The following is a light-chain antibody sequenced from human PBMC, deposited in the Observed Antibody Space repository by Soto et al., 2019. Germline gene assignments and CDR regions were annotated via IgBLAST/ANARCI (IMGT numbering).Light chain of an antibody. CDR1: QSVNSN. CDR2: GAS. Sequence: ETVMTQSPVTLSVSPGDSATLSCRASQSVNSNLAWYQQKRGQAPRVLIYGASTRATGIPDRFSARGSGTDFTLTISSLQSEDFAVYYCQQYNDLPRTFGQGTKVEIK. V-gene: IGKV3-15*01. J-gene: IGKJ1*01. CDR3: QQYNDLPRT.